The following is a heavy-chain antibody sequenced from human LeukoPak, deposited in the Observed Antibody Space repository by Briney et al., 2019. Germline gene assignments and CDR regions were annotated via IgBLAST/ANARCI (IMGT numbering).Heavy chain of an antibody. CDR2: INGDGRNI. CDR3: TRDLMDYDVSTGLHHYYMDV. CDR1: GFTFSNAW. Sequence: PGGSLRLSCAASGFTFSNAWMSWVRQAPGKGPVWVSRINGDGRNINYADSVRGRFTISRDNAKNTLYLQMNTLRVEDTAVYYCTRDLMDYDVSTGLHHYYMDVWGQGTTVTVSS. D-gene: IGHD3-9*01. J-gene: IGHJ6*02. V-gene: IGHV3-74*01.